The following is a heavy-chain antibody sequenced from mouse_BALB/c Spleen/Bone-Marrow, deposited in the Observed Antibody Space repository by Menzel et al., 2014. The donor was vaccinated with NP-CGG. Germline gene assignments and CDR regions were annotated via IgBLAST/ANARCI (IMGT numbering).Heavy chain of an antibody. CDR1: GYAFSSSW. Sequence: VQLQQSGPELVKPGASVKISCKASGYAFSSSWMNWVKQRPGQGLEWIGRIYPGDGDTNYNGKFKGKATLTADKSSSTAYMQLSSLTSVDSAVYFCARSRWVGQLGLPFDYWGKGTTLTVSS. CDR2: IYPGDGDT. CDR3: ARSRWVGQLGLPFDY. V-gene: IGHV1-82*01. D-gene: IGHD3-2*01. J-gene: IGHJ2*01.